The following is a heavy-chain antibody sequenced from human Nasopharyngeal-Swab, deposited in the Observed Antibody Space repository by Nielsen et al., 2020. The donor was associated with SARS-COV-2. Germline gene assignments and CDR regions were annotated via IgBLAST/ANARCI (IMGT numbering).Heavy chain of an antibody. J-gene: IGHJ5*02. V-gene: IGHV5-51*01. D-gene: IGHD4-11*01. CDR3: ARLWDYSRSRFDP. Sequence: VRQMPGKGLEWMGIIYPGDSDTRYSPSFQGQVTISADKSISTAYLQWSSLKASDTAMYYCARLWDYSRSRFDPWGQGTLVTVSS. CDR2: IYPGDSDT.